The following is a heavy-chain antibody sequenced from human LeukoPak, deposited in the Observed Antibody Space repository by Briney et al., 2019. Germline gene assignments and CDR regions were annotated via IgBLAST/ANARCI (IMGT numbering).Heavy chain of an antibody. CDR1: GFTVSSTY. D-gene: IGHD2-15*01. CDR3: ARGYGPDY. J-gene: IGHJ4*02. CDR2: IYSGGAT. V-gene: IGHV3-53*01. Sequence: PGGSLRLSCAASGFTVSSTYMNWVRQAPGKGLEWVSVIYSGGATYYADCVKGRFTISRDNSKNTLYLQMNSLRAGDTAVYYCARGYGPDYWGQGTLVTVSS.